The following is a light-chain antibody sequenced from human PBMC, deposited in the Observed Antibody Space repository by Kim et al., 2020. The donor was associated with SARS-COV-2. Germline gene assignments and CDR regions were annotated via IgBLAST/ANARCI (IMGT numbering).Light chain of an antibody. CDR2: SDN. V-gene: IGLV1-44*01. CDR3: ATWDDSLDAWL. Sequence: QSVLTQPPSASGTLGQRVIISCSGTSSNIGRNTVNWYQQFPGRAPKLFIDSDNRRPSGVPDRVSASKSATSASLAISGLQSEDEADYYCATWDDSLDAWLFGGGTQLTVL. CDR1: SSNIGRNT. J-gene: IGLJ3*02.